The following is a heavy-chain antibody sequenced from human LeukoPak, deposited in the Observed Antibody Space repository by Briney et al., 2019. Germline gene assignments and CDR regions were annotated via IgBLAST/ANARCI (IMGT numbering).Heavy chain of an antibody. CDR2: ISGSGGST. J-gene: IGHJ4*02. Sequence: PGGSLRLSCAASGFTFSSYAMSWVRQAPGKGLEWVSAISGSGGSTYYADSVKGRFTISRDNSKNTLFLQMSSLRAEDTAIYFRAKKGIVVITPCDYWGQGTLVTVSS. V-gene: IGHV3-23*01. CDR3: AKKGIVVITPCDY. D-gene: IGHD3-22*01. CDR1: GFTFSSYA.